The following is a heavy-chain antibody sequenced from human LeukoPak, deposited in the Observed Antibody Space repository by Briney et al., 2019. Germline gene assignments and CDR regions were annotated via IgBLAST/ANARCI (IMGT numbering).Heavy chain of an antibody. CDR2: IYHSGST. V-gene: IGHV4-39*07. J-gene: IGHJ6*03. Sequence: PSETLSLTCTVSGGSISSSSYYWGWLRQPPGKELEWIGSIYHSGSTYYNPSLKSRVTISVDTSKNQFSLKLSSVTAADTAVYYCAREGDSSSSSPPYYMDVWGKGTTVTVSS. CDR1: GGSISSSSYY. CDR3: AREGDSSSSSPPYYMDV. D-gene: IGHD6-6*01.